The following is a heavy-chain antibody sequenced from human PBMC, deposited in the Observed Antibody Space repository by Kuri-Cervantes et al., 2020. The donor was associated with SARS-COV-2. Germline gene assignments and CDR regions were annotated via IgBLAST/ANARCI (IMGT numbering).Heavy chain of an antibody. D-gene: IGHD5-12*01. V-gene: IGHV4-59*11. CDR1: GGSISNHN. Sequence: SETLSLTCIVSGGSISNHNWSWIRQPPGKGLERIGDVYKSGSSNSNPSLKSRVTISADTSKNQFSLRLTSVTAADTAVYFCAKYGTDDYLRTYFGRGSWFDPWGQGTLVTVSS. CDR3: AKYGTDDYLRTYFGRGSWFDP. CDR2: VYKSGSS. J-gene: IGHJ5*02.